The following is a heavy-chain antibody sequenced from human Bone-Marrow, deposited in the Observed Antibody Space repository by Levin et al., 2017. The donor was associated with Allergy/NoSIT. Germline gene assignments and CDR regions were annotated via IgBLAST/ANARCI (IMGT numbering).Heavy chain of an antibody. CDR3: AREGGFDDHVWGGWKYMDV. CDR2: MWYDGSKK. J-gene: IGHJ6*02. Sequence: PGESLKISCEASGFPLGNNAIHWVRQAPGKGLEWVTIMWYDGSKKYYADSVKGRFIISRDSSKNTVYLQMNSLRVEDTAVYYCAREGGFDDHVWGGWKYMDVWGQGTTVTVSS. V-gene: IGHV3-33*01. D-gene: IGHD3-3*02. CDR1: GFPLGNNA.